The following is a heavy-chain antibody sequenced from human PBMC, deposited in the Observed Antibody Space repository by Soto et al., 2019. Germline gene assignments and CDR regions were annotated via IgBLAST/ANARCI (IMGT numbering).Heavy chain of an antibody. CDR3: AREISSGLANWFDP. Sequence: QVQLVQSGAEVKKPGASVKVSCKASGYTFHSYGISWVRQAPGQGLEWMGTISGYNGNTNYAQKLQGRVTMTTDTSTSTAYMELRSLRSDDTALYVCAREISSGLANWFDPWGQGTLVTVSS. J-gene: IGHJ5*02. D-gene: IGHD6-19*01. V-gene: IGHV1-18*04. CDR2: ISGYNGNT. CDR1: GYTFHSYG.